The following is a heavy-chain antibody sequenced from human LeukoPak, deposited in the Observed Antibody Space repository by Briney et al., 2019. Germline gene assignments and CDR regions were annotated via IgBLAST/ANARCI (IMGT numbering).Heavy chain of an antibody. V-gene: IGHV3-7*01. Sequence: GGSLRLSCATSGFTFISYWMSWVRQAPGKGLEWVANIKQDGSEKYYVDSVKGRFTPSRDNAKNSLDLQMSSLRAEDTAVYYCAREKMGTPPWPSTKSYWYFDLWGRGTLVTVSS. CDR1: GFTFISYW. CDR2: IKQDGSEK. D-gene: IGHD7-27*01. CDR3: AREKMGTPPWPSTKSYWYFDL. J-gene: IGHJ2*01.